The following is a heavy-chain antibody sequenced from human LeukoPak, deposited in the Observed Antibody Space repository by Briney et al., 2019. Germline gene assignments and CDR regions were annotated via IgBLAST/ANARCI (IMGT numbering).Heavy chain of an antibody. CDR1: EFSVGSNY. Sequence: PGGSLRLSCAASEFSVGSNYMTWVRQAPGKGLEWVSLIYSGGSTYYADSVKGRFTISRDDSKGIAYLQMNSLKTEDTAVYYCTRDQTPYYWGQGTLVTVSS. J-gene: IGHJ4*02. V-gene: IGHV3-66*01. CDR2: IYSGGST. CDR3: TRDQTPYY.